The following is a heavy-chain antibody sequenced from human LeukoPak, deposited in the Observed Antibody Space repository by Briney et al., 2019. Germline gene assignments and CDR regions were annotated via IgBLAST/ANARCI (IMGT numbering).Heavy chain of an antibody. V-gene: IGHV4-61*02. J-gene: IGHJ6*03. D-gene: IGHD3-16*01. CDR2: IYTSGST. Sequence: SQTLSLTCTVSGVSISSGSYYWSWIRQPAGKGLEWIGRIYTSGSTNYNPSLKSRVTISVDTSKNQFSLKLSSVTAADTAVYYCARGYVGYYYYYMDVWGKGTTVTISS. CDR3: ARGYVGYYYYYMDV. CDR1: GVSISSGSYY.